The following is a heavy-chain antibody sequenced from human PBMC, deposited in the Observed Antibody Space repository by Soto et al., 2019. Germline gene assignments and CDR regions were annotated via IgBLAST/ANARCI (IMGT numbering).Heavy chain of an antibody. D-gene: IGHD1-7*01. CDR3: AALENYVYFDY. Sequence: SETLSLTCTVSGGSISSSSYYWGWIRQPPGKGLEWIGSIYYSGSTYYNPSLKSRVTISVDTSKNQFSLKLSSVTAADTAVYYCAALENYVYFDYWGQGTLVTVSS. CDR2: IYYSGST. V-gene: IGHV4-39*01. CDR1: GGSISSSSYY. J-gene: IGHJ4*02.